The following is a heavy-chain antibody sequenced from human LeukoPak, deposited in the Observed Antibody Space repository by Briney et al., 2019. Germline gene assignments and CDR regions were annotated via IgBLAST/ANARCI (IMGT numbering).Heavy chain of an antibody. CDR1: GFTLRSYD. J-gene: IGHJ4*02. CDR2: TSGSGVNS. V-gene: IGHV3-23*01. CDR3: AKEYSGYDFDY. D-gene: IGHD5-12*01. Sequence: GGSLRLSCAASGFTLRSYDMSWVRQAPGKGLEWVAATSGSGVNSYYADSVRGRFTISRDNSQNTLYLQMDSLRAEDTALYYCAKEYSGYDFDYWGQGTLVTVSS.